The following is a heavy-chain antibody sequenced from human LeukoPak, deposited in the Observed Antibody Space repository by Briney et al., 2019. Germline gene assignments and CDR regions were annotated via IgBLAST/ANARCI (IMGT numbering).Heavy chain of an antibody. J-gene: IGHJ4*02. D-gene: IGHD3-9*01. CDR3: ARDTLNGPFVISLDF. CDR2: ISSDDNTE. CDR1: GFNFSSYL. V-gene: IGHV3-48*03. Sequence: GGSLRLSCAASGFNFSSYLMNWVRQAPGKALEGVSHISSDDNTEYYLDSVRGRFTMSRDNARSLLFLQMNSLRAEDTAVYYCARDTLNGPFVISLDFWGQGALVTVSS.